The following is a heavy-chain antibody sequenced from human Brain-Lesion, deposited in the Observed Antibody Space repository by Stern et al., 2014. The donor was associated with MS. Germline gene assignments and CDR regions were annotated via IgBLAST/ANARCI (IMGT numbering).Heavy chain of an antibody. CDR3: ARSPATPSGYDRFDY. J-gene: IGHJ4*02. V-gene: IGHV5-51*03. Sequence: EDQLVESGAEVKKPGESLKISCEASGYLFDDYWIGWVRQMSGRGLELVAIIFPRDSNTRYSPSVQGQVPISADKSLRPASLQWRTLKASDPAMFSCARSPATPSGYDRFDYWGQGALVTVSS. CDR2: IFPRDSNT. D-gene: IGHD5-12*01. CDR1: GYLFDDYW.